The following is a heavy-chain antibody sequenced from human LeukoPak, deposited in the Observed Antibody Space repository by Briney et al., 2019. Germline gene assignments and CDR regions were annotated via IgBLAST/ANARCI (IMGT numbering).Heavy chain of an antibody. CDR1: GYTFTSYD. Sequence: GASVKVSCKASGYTFTSYDINWVRQATGQGLEWMGWMNPNSGNTGYAQKFQGRVTMTEDTSTDTAYMELSSLRSEDTAVYYCATDLDYYYDTLFQHWGQSTLVTVSS. D-gene: IGHD3-22*01. CDR2: MNPNSGNT. V-gene: IGHV1-8*01. CDR3: ATDLDYYYDTLFQH. J-gene: IGHJ1*01.